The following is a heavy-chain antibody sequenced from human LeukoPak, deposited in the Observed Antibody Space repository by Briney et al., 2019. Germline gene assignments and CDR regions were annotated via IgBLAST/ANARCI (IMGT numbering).Heavy chain of an antibody. J-gene: IGHJ4*02. D-gene: IGHD3-9*01. CDR2: INAGKCNT. CDR1: GYTFTIYS. V-gene: IGHV1-3*01. CDR3: ARDDLLTGFD. Sequence: ASVDVSCEASGYTFTIYSMHCVRQAPGQRLEGMGGINAGKCNTKYSQKFQGRVTINRDTSASKAYMELRSLRSEDKAVYYCARDDLLTGFDWGQGTMVTVSS.